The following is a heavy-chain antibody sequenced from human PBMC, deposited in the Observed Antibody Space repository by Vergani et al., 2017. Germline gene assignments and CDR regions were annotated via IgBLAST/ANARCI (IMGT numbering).Heavy chain of an antibody. CDR1: GFTFSSYS. CDR3: APIQAAAFLMDD. Sequence: EVQLVESGGGLVKPGGSLRLSCAASGFTFSSYSMNWVRQAPGKGLEWVSSISSSSSYIYYADSVKGRFTISRDNAKNSLYLQMNSMRAENTAVCYCAPIQAAAFLMDDWGQGCLVTVSS. V-gene: IGHV3-21*01. CDR2: ISSSSSYI. J-gene: IGHJ4*02. D-gene: IGHD6-13*01.